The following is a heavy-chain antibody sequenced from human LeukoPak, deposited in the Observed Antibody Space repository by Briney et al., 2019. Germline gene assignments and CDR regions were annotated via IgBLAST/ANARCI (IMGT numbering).Heavy chain of an antibody. CDR1: GFTFSSYG. J-gene: IGHJ4*02. CDR2: ISGSGGST. V-gene: IGHV3-23*01. CDR3: AKVAWQQLDGGDY. D-gene: IGHD6-13*01. Sequence: GGSLRLSCAASGFTFSSYGMSWVRQAPGKGLEWVSTISGSGGSTYYADSVKGRFTISRDNSKNTLYLQMNSLRAEDTAVYYCAKVAWQQLDGGDYWGKGTLVTVSS.